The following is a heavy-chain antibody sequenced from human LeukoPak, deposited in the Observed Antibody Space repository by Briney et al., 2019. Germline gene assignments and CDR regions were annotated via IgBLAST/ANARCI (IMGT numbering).Heavy chain of an antibody. CDR1: GFTFSSYT. J-gene: IGHJ2*01. CDR2: ISSSYIYI. Sequence: GGSLRLSCAASGFTFSSYTMNRVRQAPGKGLEWVSSISSSYIYIYYADSVKGRFTISRDNAKNSLYLQMNSLRPEDTAVYYCARVSTWYFDVWGRGTLVTVSS. D-gene: IGHD2-8*01. V-gene: IGHV3-21*01. CDR3: ARVSTWYFDV.